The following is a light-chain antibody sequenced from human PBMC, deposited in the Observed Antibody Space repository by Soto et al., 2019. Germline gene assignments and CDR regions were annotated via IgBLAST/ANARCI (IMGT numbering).Light chain of an antibody. J-gene: IGKJ1*01. V-gene: IGKV3-20*01. CDR3: QQYGRSPAT. CDR1: QRISSSN. CDR2: GAS. Sequence: EIGMTQSPATLSVTPGERATLSCRASQRISSSNLAWYQRKPGQAPRLLIYGASSRATGIPDRFSGSGSGTDFTLTISRLEPEDFAVYYCQQYGRSPATFGQRTKVDI.